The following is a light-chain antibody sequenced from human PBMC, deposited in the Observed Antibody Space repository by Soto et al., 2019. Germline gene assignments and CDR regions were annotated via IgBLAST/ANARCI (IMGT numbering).Light chain of an antibody. CDR3: HPYYSYHT. V-gene: IGKV1-8*01. J-gene: IGKJ4*01. CDR2: AAS. Sequence: AIRMTQSPSSFSASTGDRVTITCRASQGISSYLAWYQQKPGKAPKLLIYAASTLQSGVPSRFSGSGSGTDFTLTISCLQPEDFANYYSHPYYSYHTFLGGTKVDIK. CDR1: QGISSY.